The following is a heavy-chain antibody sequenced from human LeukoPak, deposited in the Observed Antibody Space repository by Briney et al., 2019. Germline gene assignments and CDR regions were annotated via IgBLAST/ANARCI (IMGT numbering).Heavy chain of an antibody. J-gene: IGHJ4*02. CDR3: AKGESQPKYYFDY. Sequence: GGSLRLSCAASGFTLSTYAKRWVRQSPGKGLEWVSSISGSDGSTYYADSVKGRFTISRDNSKNTLYLQMNSLRAEDTAVYYCAKGESQPKYYFDYWGQGTLVTVSS. CDR2: ISGSDGST. CDR1: GFTLSTYA. D-gene: IGHD3-10*01. V-gene: IGHV3-23*01.